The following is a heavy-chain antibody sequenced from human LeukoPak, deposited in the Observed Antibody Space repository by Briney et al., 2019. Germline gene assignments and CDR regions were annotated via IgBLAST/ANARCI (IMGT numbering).Heavy chain of an antibody. CDR1: GGSISSYY. Sequence: SETLSLTCTVSGGSISSYYWSWIRQPPGKGLEWIGEINHSGSTNYNPSLKSRVTISVDTSKNQFSLKLSSVTAADTAVYYCARGSFNYFDYWGQGTLVTVSS. V-gene: IGHV4-34*01. J-gene: IGHJ4*02. D-gene: IGHD2-15*01. CDR2: INHSGST. CDR3: ARGSFNYFDY.